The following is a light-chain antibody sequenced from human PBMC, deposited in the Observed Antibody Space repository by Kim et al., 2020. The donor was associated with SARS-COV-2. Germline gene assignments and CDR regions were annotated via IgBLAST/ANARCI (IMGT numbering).Light chain of an antibody. V-gene: IGLV2-8*01. CDR3: SSYAGSNNLV. Sequence: QSALTQSPSASGSPGQSVTISCTGTSSDVGAYNYVSWYQQHPGKAPKLMISEVSKRPSGVPDRFSGSKSGNTASLTVSGLQAEDEADYYCSSYAGSNNLVFGGGTQLTVL. J-gene: IGLJ2*01. CDR2: EVS. CDR1: SSDVGAYNY.